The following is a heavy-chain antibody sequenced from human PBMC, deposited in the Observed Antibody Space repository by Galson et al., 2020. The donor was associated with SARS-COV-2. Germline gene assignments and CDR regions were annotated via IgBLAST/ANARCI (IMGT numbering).Heavy chain of an antibody. D-gene: IGHD5-12*01. Sequence: GGSLRLSCAASGFTFSSYGMHWVRQAPGKGLEWVAGIWYDGSNKYYADSVKGRFTISRDNSKNTLYLQMNSLRAEDTAVYYCAKDLPLGYSGYDYVYWGQGTLVTVSS. V-gene: IGHV3-33*06. CDR1: GFTFSSYG. CDR3: AKDLPLGYSGYDYVY. CDR2: IWYDGSNK. J-gene: IGHJ4*02.